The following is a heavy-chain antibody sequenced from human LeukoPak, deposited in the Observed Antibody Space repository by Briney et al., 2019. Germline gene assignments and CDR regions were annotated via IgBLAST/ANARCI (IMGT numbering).Heavy chain of an antibody. CDR2: IYHSGNT. J-gene: IGHJ3*02. V-gene: IGHV4-38-2*02. D-gene: IGHD3-22*01. Sequence: PSETLSLTCTVSDYSISSGYYWGWIRQPPGKGLEWIGSIYHSGNTYYNPSLKSRVTISVDTSKNQFSLKLSSVTAADTAVYYCARATYYYDSSGYAHHDAFDIWGQGTMVTVSS. CDR3: ARATYYYDSSGYAHHDAFDI. CDR1: DYSISSGYY.